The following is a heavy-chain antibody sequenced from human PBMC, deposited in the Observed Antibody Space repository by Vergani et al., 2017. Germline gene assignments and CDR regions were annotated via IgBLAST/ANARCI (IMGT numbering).Heavy chain of an antibody. J-gene: IGHJ3*02. CDR2: ISLNSGSI. CDR3: AKDLYSGYDRGAFDI. Sequence: EVQLVESGGGLVQPGRSLRLSCAASGFTFDDYAMHWVRQAPGKGLEWVSGISLNSGSIGYADSVKGRFTISRDNAKNSLYLQMNSLRAEDTALYYCAKDLYSGYDRGAFDIWGQGTMVTVSS. V-gene: IGHV3-9*01. D-gene: IGHD5-12*01. CDR1: GFTFDDYA.